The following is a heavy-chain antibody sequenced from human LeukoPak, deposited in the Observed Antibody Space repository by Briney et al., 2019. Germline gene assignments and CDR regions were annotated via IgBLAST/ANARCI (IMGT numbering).Heavy chain of an antibody. CDR1: GYTLTELS. Sequence: ASVKVSCKVSGYTLTELSMHWVRQAPGKGLEWIGGFDPEDGETIYAQKFQGRVTMTEDTSTDTAYMELSSLRSEDTAVSYCARGRALPKRGRKNYYYMDVWGKGTTVTVSS. CDR2: FDPEDGET. D-gene: IGHD1-26*01. J-gene: IGHJ6*03. CDR3: ARGRALPKRGRKNYYYMDV. V-gene: IGHV1-24*01.